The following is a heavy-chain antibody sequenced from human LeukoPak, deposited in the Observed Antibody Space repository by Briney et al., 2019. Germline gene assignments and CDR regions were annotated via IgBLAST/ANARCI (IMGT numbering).Heavy chain of an antibody. J-gene: IGHJ4*02. CDR1: GGSFSGYY. V-gene: IGHV4-34*01. CDR3: ARVEYQLLAY. CDR2: INHSGST. Sequence: PSETLSLTCAIYGGSFSGYYWSWIRQPPGKGLEWIGEINHSGSTNYNPSLKSRVTISVDTSKNQFSLKLSSVTAADTAVYYCARVEYQLLAYWGQGTLVTVSS. D-gene: IGHD2-2*01.